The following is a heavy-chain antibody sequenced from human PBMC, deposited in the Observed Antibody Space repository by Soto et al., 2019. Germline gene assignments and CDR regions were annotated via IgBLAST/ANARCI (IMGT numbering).Heavy chain of an antibody. CDR1: GGSISIGGYY. Sequence: PSETLSLTCTVSGGSISIGGYYWSCVRQHPGKGLEWIGYIYYSGSTYYNPSLKSRVTISVDTSKNQFSLKLSSVTAADTAVYYCARSVKQGPGFDYWGQGTLVTVSS. CDR3: ARSVKQGPGFDY. J-gene: IGHJ4*02. D-gene: IGHD6-13*01. V-gene: IGHV4-31*03. CDR2: IYYSGST.